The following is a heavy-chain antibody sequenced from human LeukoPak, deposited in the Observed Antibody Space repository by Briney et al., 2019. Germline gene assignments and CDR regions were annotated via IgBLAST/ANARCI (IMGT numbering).Heavy chain of an antibody. CDR2: IDPSDSHT. CDR3: VRPGPSGSYAY. D-gene: IGHD1-26*01. V-gene: IGHV5-10-1*01. J-gene: IGHJ4*02. CDR1: GYSFTNYW. Sequence: GESLKISCRGSGYSFTNYWIIWVRQMPGKGLEWMGRIDPSDSHTNYSPSFQGHVTISADKSISTAYLQWSSLKASDTAVYYCVRPGPSGSYAYWGPGTLVIVSS.